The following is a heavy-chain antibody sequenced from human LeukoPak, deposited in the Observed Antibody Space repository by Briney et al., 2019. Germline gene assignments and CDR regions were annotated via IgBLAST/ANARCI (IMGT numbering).Heavy chain of an antibody. J-gene: IGHJ6*03. CDR3: AINAYCSSNSCWGNYYYYYMDV. Sequence: ASVKVFCKVSGYTLTELSMHWVRQAPGKGLEWMGGFDPEDGETIYAQKFQGRVTLTEDTSTDTAYMELSSLRSADTAMYYCAINAYCSSNSCWGNYYYYYMDVWGKGTTVTVSS. CDR1: GYTLTELS. CDR2: FDPEDGET. V-gene: IGHV1-24*01. D-gene: IGHD2-2*01.